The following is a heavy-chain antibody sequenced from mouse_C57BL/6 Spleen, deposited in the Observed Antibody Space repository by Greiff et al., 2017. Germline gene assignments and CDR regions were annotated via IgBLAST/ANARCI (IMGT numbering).Heavy chain of an antibody. CDR1: GYSITSGYY. CDR3: ARDLGNFAWFAY. V-gene: IGHV3-6*01. J-gene: IGHJ3*01. D-gene: IGHD2-1*01. CDR2: ISYDGSN. Sequence: EVQLMESGPGLVKPSQSLSLTCSVTGYSITSGYYWNWIRQFPGNKLEWMGYISYDGSNNYNPSLKNRISITRDTSKNQFFLKLNSVTTEDTATYYCARDLGNFAWFAYWGQGTLVTVSA.